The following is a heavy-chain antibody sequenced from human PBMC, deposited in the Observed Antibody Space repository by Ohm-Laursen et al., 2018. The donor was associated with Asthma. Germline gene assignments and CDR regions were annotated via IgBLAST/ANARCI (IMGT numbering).Heavy chain of an antibody. J-gene: IGHJ4*02. CDR2: GGSYYDGGLK. V-gene: IGHV3-30-3*01. CDR1: GFTFSSYA. D-gene: IGHD3-3*01. Sequence: SLRLSCAASGFTFSSYAMHWVRQAPGKGLEWVAGGGSYYDGGLKYYADTVNGRFTVSRDDSKNTLYLQMNSLRPDDTAVYYCARDVMEWYLPAFDFWGQGTLVTVSS. CDR3: ARDVMEWYLPAFDF.